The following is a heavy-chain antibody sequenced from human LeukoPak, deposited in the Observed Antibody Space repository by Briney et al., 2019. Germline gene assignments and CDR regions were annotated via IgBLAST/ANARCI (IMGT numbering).Heavy chain of an antibody. CDR1: GFTFSSYS. Sequence: NPGGSLRLSCAASGFTFSSYSMNWVRQAPGKGLEWVSSISSSSSYIYYADSVKGRFTISRDNAKNSLYLQMNSLRAEDTAVYYCARVPYDSSGLIWFDPWGQGTLVTVSS. CDR2: ISSSSSYI. CDR3: ARVPYDSSGLIWFDP. J-gene: IGHJ5*02. V-gene: IGHV3-21*01. D-gene: IGHD3-22*01.